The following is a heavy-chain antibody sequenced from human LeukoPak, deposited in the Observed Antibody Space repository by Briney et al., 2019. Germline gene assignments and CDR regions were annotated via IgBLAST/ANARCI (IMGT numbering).Heavy chain of an antibody. V-gene: IGHV1-69*04. J-gene: IGHJ4*02. CDR3: ARDLSMVRGYRLPDY. CDR1: GGTFISYA. CDR2: IIPILGIA. Sequence: ASVKVSCKASGGTFISYAISWVRQAPGQGLEWMGRIIPILGIANYAQKFQGRVTITADKSTSTAYMELSSLRSEDTAVYYCARDLSMVRGYRLPDYWGQGTLVTVSS. D-gene: IGHD3-10*01.